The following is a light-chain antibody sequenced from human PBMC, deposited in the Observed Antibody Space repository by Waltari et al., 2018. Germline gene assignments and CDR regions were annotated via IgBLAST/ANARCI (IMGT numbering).Light chain of an antibody. CDR3: QQYNNWPPWT. CDR1: QSVSSN. J-gene: IGKJ1*01. CDR2: GAS. V-gene: IGKV3-15*01. Sequence: EIVMTQSPATLSVSPGERATLYCRASQSVSSNLAWYQQKPGQAPRLLIYGASTRATGIPARCSGSGSGTEFTLTISSMQSEDFAVYYCQQYNNWPPWTFGQGTKVEIK.